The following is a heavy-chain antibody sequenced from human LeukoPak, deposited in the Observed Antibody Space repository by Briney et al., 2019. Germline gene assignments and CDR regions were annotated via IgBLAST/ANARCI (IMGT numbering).Heavy chain of an antibody. J-gene: IGHJ3*02. CDR3: ATTTYDSSGYYSMGAFDI. V-gene: IGHV3-23*01. CDR1: GFTFSSYA. D-gene: IGHD3-22*01. CDR2: ISGSGGST. Sequence: GGSLRLSCAASGFTFSSYAMSWVRQAPGKGLEWVPAISGSGGSTYYADSVKGRFTISRDNSKNTLYLQMNSLRAEDTAVYYCATTTYDSSGYYSMGAFDIWGQGTMVTVSS.